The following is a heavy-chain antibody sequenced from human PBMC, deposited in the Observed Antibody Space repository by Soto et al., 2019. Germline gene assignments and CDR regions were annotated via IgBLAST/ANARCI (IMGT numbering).Heavy chain of an antibody. CDR1: GGPMSNYY. CDR3: ARHGFGELHGLVDV. CDR2: MGDNGYT. D-gene: IGHD3-10*01. V-gene: IGHV4-59*08. J-gene: IGHJ6*02. Sequence: QVQLQESGPGLVKPSETLSLTCTISGGPMSNYYCSWFRLPLGQGLERIGYMGDNGYTSYNPALRSRVTNSPDTSNNQFSLNLSSVTAADSALYYCARHGFGELHGLVDVWGQGTTVTASS.